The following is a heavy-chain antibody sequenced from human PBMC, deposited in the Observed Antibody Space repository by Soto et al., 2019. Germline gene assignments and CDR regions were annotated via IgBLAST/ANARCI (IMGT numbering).Heavy chain of an antibody. V-gene: IGHV1-18*01. J-gene: IGHJ4*02. CDR3: ARGPQWYYDFWSGLEFDY. CDR1: GYTFTSYG. Sequence: ASVKVSCKASGYTFTSYGISWVRQAPGQGLEWMGWISAYNGNTNYAQKLQGRVTMTTDTSTSTAYMELRSLRSDDTAVYYCARGPQWYYDFWSGLEFDYWGQGTLVTVSS. CDR2: ISAYNGNT. D-gene: IGHD3-3*01.